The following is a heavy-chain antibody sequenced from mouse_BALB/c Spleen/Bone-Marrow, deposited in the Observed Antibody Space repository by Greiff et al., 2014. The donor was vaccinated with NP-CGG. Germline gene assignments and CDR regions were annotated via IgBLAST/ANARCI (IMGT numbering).Heavy chain of an antibody. J-gene: IGHJ2*01. CDR2: ISSGGSYT. CDR3: ARQENWALDY. D-gene: IGHD4-1*01. Sequence: EVMLVESGGGLVEPGGSLKLSCAASRFTFSNYAMSWVRQTPEKRLEWVATISSGGSYTYYPDSVKGRFTISRDNAQNTLYLQMSSLRSEDTAMYFCARQENWALDYWGQGTTLTVSS. CDR1: RFTFSNYA. V-gene: IGHV5-9-1*01.